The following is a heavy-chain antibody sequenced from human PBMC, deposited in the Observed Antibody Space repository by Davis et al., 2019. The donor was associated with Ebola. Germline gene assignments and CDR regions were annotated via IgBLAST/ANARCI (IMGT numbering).Heavy chain of an antibody. J-gene: IGHJ4*02. Sequence: GESLKISCAASGFTFSAYAMHWVRQAPGKGLDYVATINSNGGSTYYANSVKGRFTISRDNSKNTLYLQMGSLRGEDLAVYYCARARMMATAHFDYWGQGTLVAVSS. CDR1: GFTFSAYA. V-gene: IGHV3-64*01. CDR2: INSNGGST. CDR3: ARARMMATAHFDY. D-gene: IGHD5-24*01.